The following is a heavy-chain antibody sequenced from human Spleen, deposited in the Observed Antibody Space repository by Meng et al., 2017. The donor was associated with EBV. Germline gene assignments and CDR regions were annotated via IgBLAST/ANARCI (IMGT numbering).Heavy chain of an antibody. CDR3: ARQGCGGGSCYESRGKIDY. CDR2: IYYSGTP. Sequence: LRPPESGPGLVTLSETLSPSCTVSSGYISSTFFYCAWIRQPPGKGLEWIGSIYYSGTPYYHPPLKRRVSLSVDTSDNHFSLRLSSVTAADTAVYYCARQGCGGGSCYESRGKIDYWGHGTLVTVSS. J-gene: IGHJ4*01. D-gene: IGHD2-15*01. CDR1: SGYISSTFFY. V-gene: IGHV4-39*01.